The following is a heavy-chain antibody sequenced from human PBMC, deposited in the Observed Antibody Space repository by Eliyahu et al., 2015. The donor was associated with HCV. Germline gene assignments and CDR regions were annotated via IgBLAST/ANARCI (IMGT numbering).Heavy chain of an antibody. CDR2: IRTINGHT. Sequence: QVHLVQSGAEVKKPGASVKFSCKASGYXLTSYAMHWXRQAPGQGLEWIGWIRTINGHTNYSXAFQGRLTIYMDTSANTAYMELSSLRSDDTAVYYCAREGGGSTVTSSFDFWGQGTLVTVSS. V-gene: IGHV1-3*04. J-gene: IGHJ4*02. D-gene: IGHD4-17*01. CDR1: GYXLTSYA. CDR3: AREGGGSTVTSSFDF.